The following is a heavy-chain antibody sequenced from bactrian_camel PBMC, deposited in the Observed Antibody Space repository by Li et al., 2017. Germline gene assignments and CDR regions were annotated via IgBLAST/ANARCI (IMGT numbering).Heavy chain of an antibody. Sequence: QLVESGGGLVQPGGSLRLSCAASGFTFSSSYMSWVRQGPGKGLEWVSKIYSDGSNTYYADSVKGRLTISLDAAKRTVYLDMNRLTPEDTGTYFCAGKTHFAAAAGPWDDFGFWGPGTQVTVS. CDR2: IYSDGSNT. CDR3: AGKTHFAAAAGPWDDFGF. V-gene: IGHV3-2*01. D-gene: IGHD6*01. CDR1: GFTFSSSY. J-gene: IGHJ6*01.